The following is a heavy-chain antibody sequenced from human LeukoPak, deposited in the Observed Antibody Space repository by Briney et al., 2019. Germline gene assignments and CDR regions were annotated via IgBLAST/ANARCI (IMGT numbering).Heavy chain of an antibody. V-gene: IGHV4-39*07. D-gene: IGHD6-13*01. J-gene: IGHJ6*02. CDR3: ARRTRAAAGHYYYYGMDV. CDR2: VFYTGST. Sequence: SETLSLTCTVSGASINDNNYYWGWIRQPPGKGLEWIGSVFYTGSTYYNPSLKSRVTISIDTSKNQFSLNLTFVTAADTAVYYCARRTRAAAGHYYYYGMDVWGQGTTVTVSS. CDR1: GASINDNNYY.